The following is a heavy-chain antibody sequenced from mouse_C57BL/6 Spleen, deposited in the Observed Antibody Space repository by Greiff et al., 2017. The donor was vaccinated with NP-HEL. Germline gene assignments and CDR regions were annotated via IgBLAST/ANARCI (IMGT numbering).Heavy chain of an antibody. CDR1: GFTFSSYG. J-gene: IGHJ3*01. Sequence: EVKVVESGGDLVKPGGSLKLSCAASGFTFSSYGMSWVRQTPDKRLEWVATISSGGSYTYYPDSVKGRFTISRDNAKNTLYLQMSSLKSEDTAMYYCARPNYYGSSPPWFAYWGQGTLVTVSA. CDR3: ARPNYYGSSPPWFAY. V-gene: IGHV5-6*01. CDR2: ISSGGSYT. D-gene: IGHD1-1*01.